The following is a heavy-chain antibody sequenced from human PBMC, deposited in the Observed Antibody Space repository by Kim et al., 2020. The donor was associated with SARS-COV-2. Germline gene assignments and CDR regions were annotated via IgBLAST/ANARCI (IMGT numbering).Heavy chain of an antibody. CDR2: INTKTGNP. V-gene: IGHV7-4-1*01. Sequence: ASVKVSCKASGYIFSGNHMNWVRQAPGQGLEYMGWINTKTGNPTYAQGFTGRFVFSLDTSATTAYLQIADLKTDDTALYFCARGTTGYYGIDYWGQGTLVTVSA. D-gene: IGHD3-9*01. CDR3: ARGTTGYYGIDY. J-gene: IGHJ4*02. CDR1: GYIFSGNH.